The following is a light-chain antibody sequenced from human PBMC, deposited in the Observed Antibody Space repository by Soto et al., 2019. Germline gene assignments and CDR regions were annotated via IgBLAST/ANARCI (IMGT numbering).Light chain of an antibody. CDR2: EVS. Sequence: QSVLTQPPSASGSPGQSVTISCTGTSSDVGGYNYVSWYQQHPGKAPKLMIYEVSKRPSGVPDRFSGSKSGNTASLTVSGRQAEAAADYYCSSYAGSNNFVVFGGGTKVTVL. V-gene: IGLV2-8*01. CDR1: SSDVGGYNY. CDR3: SSYAGSNNFVV. J-gene: IGLJ2*01.